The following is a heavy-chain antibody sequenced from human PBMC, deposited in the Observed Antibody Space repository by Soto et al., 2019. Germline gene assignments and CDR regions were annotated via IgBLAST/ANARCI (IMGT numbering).Heavy chain of an antibody. CDR1: GFTFSGDS. J-gene: IGHJ6*02. CDR2: ISTTSTYI. V-gene: IGHV3-21*01. Sequence: XVSLRLSCGDSGFTFSGDSMNWVRQAPGKGLEWVSSISTTSTYIYYADSVKGRFTISRDNANNSLHLQMNSLRAEDTAVYYCTRDYVMDVWGQGTTVTVSS. CDR3: TRDYVMDV.